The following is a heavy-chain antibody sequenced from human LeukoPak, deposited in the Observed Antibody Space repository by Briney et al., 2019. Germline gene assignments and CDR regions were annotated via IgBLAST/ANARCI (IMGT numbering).Heavy chain of an antibody. CDR2: MNPNSGNT. V-gene: IGHV1-8*01. CDR1: GNTFTSYD. D-gene: IGHD1-26*01. Sequence: ASVKVSCTASGNTFTSYDINWVRQAPGQGLEWMGWMNPNSGNTGYAQKFQGRVTMTRNTSLSTAYMELSNLTSEDRAVYYCARRKINSGSYEGGYWGQGTLVTVSS. J-gene: IGHJ4*02. CDR3: ARRKINSGSYEGGY.